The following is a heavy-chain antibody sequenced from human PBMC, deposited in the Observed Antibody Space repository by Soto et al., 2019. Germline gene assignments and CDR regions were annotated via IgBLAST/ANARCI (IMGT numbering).Heavy chain of an antibody. CDR2: IYSGGST. D-gene: IGHD3-22*01. Sequence: PGGSLRLSCAASGFTVSSNYMSWVRQAPGKGLEWVSVIYSGGSTYYADSVKGRFTISRDNSKNTLYLQMNSLRAEDTAVYYCARAQNYYDSSGQFDYWGQGT. V-gene: IGHV3-66*01. J-gene: IGHJ4*02. CDR3: ARAQNYYDSSGQFDY. CDR1: GFTVSSNY.